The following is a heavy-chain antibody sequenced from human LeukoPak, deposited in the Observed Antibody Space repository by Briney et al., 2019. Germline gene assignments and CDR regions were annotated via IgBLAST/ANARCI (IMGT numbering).Heavy chain of an antibody. CDR3: ARAEDTPGSPFDY. CDR2: IIPIFGTA. CDR1: GVTFSSYA. Sequence: SVKVSCKASGVTFSSYAISWVRQAPGQGLEWMGRIIPIFGTANYAQKFQGRVTITTDESTSTAYLELSSLRSEDTAVYYCARAEDTPGSPFDYWGQGTLVTVSS. V-gene: IGHV1-69*05. D-gene: IGHD5-18*01. J-gene: IGHJ4*02.